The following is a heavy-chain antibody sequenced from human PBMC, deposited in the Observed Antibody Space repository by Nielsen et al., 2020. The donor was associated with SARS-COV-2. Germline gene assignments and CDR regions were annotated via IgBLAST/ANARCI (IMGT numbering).Heavy chain of an antibody. CDR2: ILGSGAAT. Sequence: GESLKISCAASGFTFSIYWIHWVRQAPGKGLQWVAGILGSGAATFYADSVKGRFTVSRDNSMNTVYLEMSRLRSEDTALYFCAKDRIPDGLWEIDYWGQGTRVTVSS. V-gene: IGHV3-23*01. CDR3: AKDRIPDGLWEIDY. D-gene: IGHD1-14*01. CDR1: GFTFSIYW. J-gene: IGHJ4*02.